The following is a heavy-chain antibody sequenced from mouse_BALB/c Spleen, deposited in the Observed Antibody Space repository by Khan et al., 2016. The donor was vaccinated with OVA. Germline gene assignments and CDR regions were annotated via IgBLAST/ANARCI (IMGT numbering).Heavy chain of an antibody. Sequence: EVKLVESGGGIVKPGGSLKLSCSASGFTFSSFAMSWVRQTPEKRLEWVATISTGGHYTFYPDGVKGRFTISRDNARNTVFLQMSSLRSEDTTMYYCARSLVDYYAMDYWGQGTSVTVSS. D-gene: IGHD2-2*01. CDR1: GFTFSSFA. CDR3: ARSLVDYYAMDY. V-gene: IGHV5-9-3*01. J-gene: IGHJ4*01. CDR2: ISTGGHYT.